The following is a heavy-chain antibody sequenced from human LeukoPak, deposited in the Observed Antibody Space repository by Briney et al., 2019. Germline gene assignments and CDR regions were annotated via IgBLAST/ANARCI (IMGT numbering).Heavy chain of an antibody. D-gene: IGHD6-19*01. CDR1: GFTFSNSA. CDR2: LSGSGINT. Sequence: GGSLRLSCAASGFTFSNSAMSWVRQAPGKGLEWVSTLSGSGINTYYADSVKGRFTISRDNSKNTLYLQMNSLRAEDTAVYYCAKGIYSSGWSYFDYWGHGTLVTVSS. V-gene: IGHV3-23*01. CDR3: AKGIYSSGWSYFDY. J-gene: IGHJ4*01.